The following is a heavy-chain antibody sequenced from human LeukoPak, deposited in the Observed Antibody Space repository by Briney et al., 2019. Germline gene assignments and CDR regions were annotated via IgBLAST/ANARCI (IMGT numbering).Heavy chain of an antibody. Sequence: PSETLSLTCTVSGGSISSYYWSWIRQPPGKGLEWIGYIYYSGSTNYNPSLKSRVTISVDTSKNQFSLKLSSVTAADTAVYYCARGLPAATYYYYGMDVWGQGTTVTVSS. D-gene: IGHD2-2*01. J-gene: IGHJ6*02. CDR3: ARGLPAATYYYYGMDV. V-gene: IGHV4-59*01. CDR2: IYYSGST. CDR1: GGSISSYY.